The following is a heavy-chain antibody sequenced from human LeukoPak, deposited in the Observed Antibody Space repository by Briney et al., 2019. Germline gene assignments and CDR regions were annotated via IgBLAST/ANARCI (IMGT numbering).Heavy chain of an antibody. Sequence: PGGSLRLSCAASGFTFSSYEMNWVRQAPGKGLEWVSYISSSGSTIYYADSVKGRFTISRDNAKNSLYLQMNSLRAEDTAVYYCARVYLGGATIGEYAFDIWGQGTMVTVSS. J-gene: IGHJ3*02. CDR1: GFTFSSYE. CDR3: ARVYLGGATIGEYAFDI. D-gene: IGHD1-26*01. V-gene: IGHV3-48*03. CDR2: ISSSGSTI.